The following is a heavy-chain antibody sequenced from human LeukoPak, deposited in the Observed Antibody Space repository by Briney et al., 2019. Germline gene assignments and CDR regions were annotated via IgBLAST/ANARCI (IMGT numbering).Heavy chain of an antibody. CDR2: IYYSGST. V-gene: IGHV4-59*08. Sequence: PSETLSLTCTVSGASIRNYYWSWIRQSPGKGLEWIGYIYYSGSTNYNPSLESRVAMSVDTSKNQFSLRLSSVTAADTAIYYCATTAGGYYDLDHWFDPWGQGTLVTVSS. D-gene: IGHD3-22*01. CDR3: ATTAGGYYDLDHWFDP. J-gene: IGHJ5*02. CDR1: GASIRNYY.